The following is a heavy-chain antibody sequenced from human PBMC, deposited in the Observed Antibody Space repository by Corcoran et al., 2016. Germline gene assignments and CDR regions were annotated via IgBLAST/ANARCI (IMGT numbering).Heavy chain of an antibody. V-gene: IGHV1-3*01. CDR2: INAGNGNT. D-gene: IGHD3-16*01. CDR1: GYTFTSYA. CDR3: AREGEVGWWWFDP. J-gene: IGHJ5*02. Sequence: QVQLVQSGAEVKKPGASVKVSCKASGYTFTSYAMHWVRPAPGQSLEWMGWINAGNGNTQYSQKFQGRVTITRDTSASTAYMELSSLRAEDTAVYYWAREGEVGWWWFDPWGQGTLVTVSS.